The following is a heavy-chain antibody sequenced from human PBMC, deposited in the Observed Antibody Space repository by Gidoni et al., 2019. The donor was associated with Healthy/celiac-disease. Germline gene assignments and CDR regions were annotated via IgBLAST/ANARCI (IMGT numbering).Heavy chain of an antibody. D-gene: IGHD3-3*01. CDR1: GLTFSSYA. J-gene: IGHJ5*02. CDR3: ARDRSGPSGWFDP. Sequence: QVQLVESGGGVVQPGRSLRLSCAASGLTFSSYAMHWVRQAPGKGLEWVAVISYDGSNKYYADSVKGRFTISRDNSKNTLYLQMNSLRAEDTAVYYCARDRSGPSGWFDPWGQGTLVTVSS. V-gene: IGHV3-30-3*01. CDR2: ISYDGSNK.